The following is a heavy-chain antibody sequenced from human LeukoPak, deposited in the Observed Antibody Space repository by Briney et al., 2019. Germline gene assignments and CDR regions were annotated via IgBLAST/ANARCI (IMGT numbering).Heavy chain of an antibody. J-gene: IGHJ4*02. CDR2: VNPSGGGT. CDR3: ARDNYLRQFDF. D-gene: IGHD4-11*01. V-gene: IGHV1-2*02. Sequence: ASVKVSCKAYGYTFTDYHIHWVRQAPGQGLEWMGWVNPSGGGTHFAQKFQGRVTMTRDTSISTAYMELSRLTSDDTAIYYCARDNYLRQFDFWGQGTLVTGSS. CDR1: GYTFTDYH.